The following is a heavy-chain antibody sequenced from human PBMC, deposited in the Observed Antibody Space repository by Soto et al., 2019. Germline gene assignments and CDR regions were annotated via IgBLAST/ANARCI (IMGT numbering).Heavy chain of an antibody. CDR3: ATRVAPWGSGTYYYGMDV. CDR1: GFTFSSYA. Sequence: EVQLLESGGGLVQPGGSLRLSCAASGFTFSSYAMSWVRQAPGKGLEWVSAISGSGGSTYYADSVKGRSTISRDNSKNTLYLQMISLRAEHTAVSYCATRVAPWGSGTYYYGMDVWGQGTTVTVSS. J-gene: IGHJ6*02. V-gene: IGHV3-23*01. CDR2: ISGSGGST. D-gene: IGHD3-10*01.